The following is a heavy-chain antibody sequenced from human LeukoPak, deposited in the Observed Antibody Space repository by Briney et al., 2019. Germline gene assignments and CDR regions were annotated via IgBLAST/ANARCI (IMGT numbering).Heavy chain of an antibody. Sequence: GGSLRLSCAASGFTFSSYWMSWVRQAPGKGLEWVANVNQDGSEKYYVDSVKGRFTISRDNAKNSLYLQMNGLRAEDTAVYYCAKGLTRADYWGQGTLVTVSS. CDR1: GFTFSSYW. CDR3: AKGLTRADY. J-gene: IGHJ4*02. D-gene: IGHD2-21*02. V-gene: IGHV3-7*01. CDR2: VNQDGSEK.